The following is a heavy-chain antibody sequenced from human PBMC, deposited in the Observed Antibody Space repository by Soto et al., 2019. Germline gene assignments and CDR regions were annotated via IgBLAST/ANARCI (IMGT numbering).Heavy chain of an antibody. CDR2: IYSGGST. CDR3: ARETDFWSGYRLNWFDP. CDR1: GFTVSSNY. D-gene: IGHD3-3*01. J-gene: IGHJ5*02. V-gene: IGHV3-53*01. Sequence: GGSLRLSCAASGFTVSSNYMSWVRQAPGKGLEWVSVIYSGGSTYYADSVKGRFTISRDNAKNTLYLQMNSLRAEDTAVYYCARETDFWSGYRLNWFDPWGQGTLVTVSS.